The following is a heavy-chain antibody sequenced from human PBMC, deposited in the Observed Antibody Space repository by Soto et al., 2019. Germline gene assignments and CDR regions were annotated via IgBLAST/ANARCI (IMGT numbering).Heavy chain of an antibody. D-gene: IGHD2-2*01. V-gene: IGHV4-4*02. CDR1: GGSISSNKW. J-gene: IGHJ6*02. Sequence: SETLSLTCAVYGGSISSNKWCSWVRQPPGKGLEWIGEIYHSGSTNYNPSLKSRVTISLDKSKNQFSLKLTSVTAADSAVYYCARDDHIVVVPTSLGAMDVWGQGTTVTVSS. CDR2: IYHSGST. CDR3: ARDDHIVVVPTSLGAMDV.